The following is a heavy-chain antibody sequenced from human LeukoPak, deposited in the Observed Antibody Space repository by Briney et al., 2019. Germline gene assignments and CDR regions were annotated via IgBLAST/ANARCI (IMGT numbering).Heavy chain of an antibody. CDR2: TYSGGST. CDR3: VRGDYGDYTLFDY. D-gene: IGHD4-17*01. Sequence: PGGSLRLSCATSGFTVSSNYMSWVRQAPGKGLEWVSVTYSGGSTYYADSVKGRFTISRDNSKNTPYLQMNSLRAEDTAVYYCVRGDYGDYTLFDYWGQGTLVTVSS. V-gene: IGHV3-53*01. CDR1: GFTVSSNY. J-gene: IGHJ4*02.